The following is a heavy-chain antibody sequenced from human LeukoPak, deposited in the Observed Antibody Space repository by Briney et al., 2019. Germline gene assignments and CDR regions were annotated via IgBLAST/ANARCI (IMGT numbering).Heavy chain of an antibody. CDR3: ARDMWGTFDY. CDR2: MSPDGSAT. Sequence: GGSLRLSCAASGFTFRDFWMHWVRQAPGTGPVWVSRMSPDGSATYYADSVKGRFTISRDNAENTMYLQMSSLRAEDTAVYYCARDMWGTFDYWGQGALVTVPS. J-gene: IGHJ4*02. CDR1: GFTFRDFW. V-gene: IGHV3-74*01. D-gene: IGHD7-27*01.